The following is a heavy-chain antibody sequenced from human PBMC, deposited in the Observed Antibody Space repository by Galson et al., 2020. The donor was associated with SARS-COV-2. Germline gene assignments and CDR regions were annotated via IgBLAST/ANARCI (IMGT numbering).Heavy chain of an antibody. J-gene: IGHJ4*02. V-gene: IGHV5-51*01. Sequence: GESLKISCKASGYGFTSYWIGWVRQMPGKGLEYMGIIYPGDSDTRYSPSFQGQVTISADKSITTAYLQWSSLKASDTAMYYCVRHSATGIEEAYFDYWGQGTLVTVSS. CDR3: VRHSATGIEEAYFDY. CDR1: GYGFTSYW. D-gene: IGHD1-1*01. CDR2: IYPGDSDT.